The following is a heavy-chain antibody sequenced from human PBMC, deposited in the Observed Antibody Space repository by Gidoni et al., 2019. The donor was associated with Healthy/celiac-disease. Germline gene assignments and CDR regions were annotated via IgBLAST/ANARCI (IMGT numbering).Heavy chain of an antibody. J-gene: IGHJ5*02. CDR1: GGSISSGRYD. V-gene: IGHV4-61*02. CDR3: ARDRGSSGWYGGLGGWFDP. CDR2: IYPSGST. Sequence: QVQLQESGPGLVKPSQTLSLTCTVSGGSISSGRYDWSWIRQPAGKGLEWIGRIYPSGSTNYNPSLQSRVTISVDTSKNQFSLKLSSVTAADTAVYYCARDRGSSGWYGGLGGWFDPWGQGTLVTVSS. D-gene: IGHD6-19*01.